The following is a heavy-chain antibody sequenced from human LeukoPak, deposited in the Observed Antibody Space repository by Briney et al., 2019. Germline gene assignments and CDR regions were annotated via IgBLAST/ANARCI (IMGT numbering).Heavy chain of an antibody. CDR1: GFTFSSYA. Sequence: GGSLRLSCAASGFTFSSYAMSWVRQAPGKGLEWVAAISGSGSSTYYADSVKGRFTISRDNSKNTLYLQMNSLRAEDTAVHYCAKVEWDLLSHFDNWGQGTLVTVSS. D-gene: IGHD1-26*01. CDR3: AKVEWDLLSHFDN. V-gene: IGHV3-23*01. J-gene: IGHJ4*02. CDR2: ISGSGSST.